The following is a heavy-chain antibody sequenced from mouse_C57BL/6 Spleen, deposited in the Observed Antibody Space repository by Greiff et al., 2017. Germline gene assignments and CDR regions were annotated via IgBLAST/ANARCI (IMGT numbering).Heavy chain of an antibody. Sequence: EVQLVESGGDLVKPGGSLKLSCAASGFTFSSYGMSWVRQTPDKRLEWVATISSGGSYTYYPDSVKGRFTISRDNAKNTLYLQLSSLKSEDTAMYYGAAVGDDWGQGTTLTVSS. CDR1: GFTFSSYG. CDR3: AAVGDD. CDR2: ISSGGSYT. V-gene: IGHV5-6*01. J-gene: IGHJ2*01.